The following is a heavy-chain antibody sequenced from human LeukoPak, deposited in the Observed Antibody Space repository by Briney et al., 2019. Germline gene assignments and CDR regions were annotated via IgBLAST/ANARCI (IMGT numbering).Heavy chain of an antibody. CDR3: AKGGSSGYYNHFDY. D-gene: IGHD3-22*01. CDR1: GFTFSNYA. CDR2: ISGSAGSA. Sequence: GGSLRLSCAASGFTFSNYAMSWVRQAPGKGLEWVSTISGSAGSAYYADSVKGRFTISRDNSKNTLYLQMNSLRAEDTAVYYCAKGGSSGYYNHFDYWGQGTLVTLSS. J-gene: IGHJ4*02. V-gene: IGHV3-23*01.